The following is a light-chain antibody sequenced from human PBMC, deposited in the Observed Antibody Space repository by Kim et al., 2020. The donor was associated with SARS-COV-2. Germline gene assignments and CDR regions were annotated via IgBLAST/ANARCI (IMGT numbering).Light chain of an antibody. CDR3: NSRESSSNHWI. CDR2: GKN. Sequence: ALGKTARIKCKGDSIRKYYANWYQQKPGQAPVLVFYGKNNRPSGNPDRFSGSYSGNTASLTITAAQAEDEADYYCNSRESSSNHWIFGGGTELTVL. CDR1: SIRKYY. V-gene: IGLV3-19*01. J-gene: IGLJ2*01.